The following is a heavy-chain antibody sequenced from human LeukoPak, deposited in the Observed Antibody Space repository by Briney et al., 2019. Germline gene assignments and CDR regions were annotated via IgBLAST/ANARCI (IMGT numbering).Heavy chain of an antibody. D-gene: IGHD3-22*01. J-gene: IGHJ4*02. CDR1: RFTFTTYA. CDR3: ARVYYDSSGYPGTDY. CDR2: ISFSGAST. V-gene: IGHV3-23*01. Sequence: GGSLRLSCEASRFTFTTYAMSWVRQAPGKGLEWVSGISFSGASTYYADSVKGRFTISRDNSKNTLYLQMNSLRAEDTAVYYCARVYYDSSGYPGTDYWGQGTLVTVSS.